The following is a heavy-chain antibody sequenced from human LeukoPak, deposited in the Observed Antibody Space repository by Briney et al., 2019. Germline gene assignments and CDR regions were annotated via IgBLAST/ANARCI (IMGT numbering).Heavy chain of an antibody. D-gene: IGHD2-15*01. Sequence: GGSLRLSGAASGFTVSSNYMSWVRQAPGKGLEWVSVIYSGGSTYYADSVKGRFTISRDNSKNTLYLQMNSLRAEDTAVYYCARVDCSGGSCYFDYWGQGTLVTVSS. CDR2: IYSGGST. CDR1: GFTVSSNY. J-gene: IGHJ4*02. V-gene: IGHV3-66*01. CDR3: ARVDCSGGSCYFDY.